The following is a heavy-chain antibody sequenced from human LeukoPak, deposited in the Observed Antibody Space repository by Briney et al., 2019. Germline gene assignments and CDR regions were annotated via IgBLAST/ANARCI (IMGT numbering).Heavy chain of an antibody. CDR3: ARAPLYSGGSGWSIYYFYAMDV. CDR2: IDNSGST. V-gene: IGHV4-59*01. CDR1: GGSISSSY. J-gene: IGHJ6*02. D-gene: IGHD6-19*01. Sequence: PSQTLSLTCTVSGGSISSSYWSWVRQPPGKGLEWIGYIDNSGSTNYNPPLKSRVTISLDTPKSQFSLKLSSVTAADTAVYYCARAPLYSGGSGWSIYYFYAMDVWGQGTTVTVS.